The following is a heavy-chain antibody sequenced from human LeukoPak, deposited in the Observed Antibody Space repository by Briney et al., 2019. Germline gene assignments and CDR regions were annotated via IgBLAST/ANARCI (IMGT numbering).Heavy chain of an antibody. CDR1: GYSISSGYY. J-gene: IGHJ4*02. Sequence: SETLSLTCTVSGYSISSGYYWGWIRQPPGKGLEWIGSIYHSGSTYYNPSLKSRVTISVDTSKNQFSLKLSSVTAADTAVYYCARDGVNYYDISGYDIWGRGTLVTVSS. CDR3: ARDGVNYYDISGYDI. D-gene: IGHD3-22*01. CDR2: IYHSGST. V-gene: IGHV4-38-2*02.